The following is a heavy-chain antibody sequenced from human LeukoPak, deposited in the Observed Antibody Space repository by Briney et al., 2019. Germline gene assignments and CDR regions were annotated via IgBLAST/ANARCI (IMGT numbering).Heavy chain of an antibody. CDR1: GLTFSSYW. J-gene: IGHJ4*02. D-gene: IGHD5-12*01. V-gene: IGHV3-74*01. Sequence: GGSLRLSCAASGLTFSSYWMHWVRQAPGKGLVWVSRINSDGSSTSYADSVKGRFTISRDNAKNTLYLQMNSLGAEDTAVYYCARGSGYDTPRLSYWGQGTLVTVSS. CDR3: ARGSGYDTPRLSY. CDR2: INSDGSST.